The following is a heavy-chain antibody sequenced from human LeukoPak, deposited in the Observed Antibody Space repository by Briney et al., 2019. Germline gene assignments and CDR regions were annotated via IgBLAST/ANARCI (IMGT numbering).Heavy chain of an antibody. CDR2: IYPGDSDT. Sequence: GESLKISCKGSGYSFTNCWIGWVRQMPGKGLEWMGIIYPGDSDTRYSPSFQGQVTISADKSISTAYLQWSSLRASDSAMYYCALKSRGYCSGGRCYIGYWGQGTLVTVSS. CDR3: ALKSRGYCSGGRCYIGY. CDR1: GYSFTNCW. J-gene: IGHJ4*02. D-gene: IGHD2-15*01. V-gene: IGHV5-51*01.